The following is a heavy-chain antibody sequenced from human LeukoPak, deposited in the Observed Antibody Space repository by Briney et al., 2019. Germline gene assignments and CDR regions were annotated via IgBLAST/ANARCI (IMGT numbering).Heavy chain of an antibody. CDR2: ISAYNDNK. CDR3: ARDHEGYSYSSFDP. V-gene: IGHV1-18*01. D-gene: IGHD5-18*01. J-gene: IGHJ5*02. Sequence: GASVTVSCKASGYTFTICGISWVRQAPGQGLEWMGWISAYNDNKNYAQKLQGRVTMTTDTSTSTAYMELRSLRSDDTAVYYCARDHEGYSYSSFDPWGQGTLVTVSS. CDR1: GYTFTICG.